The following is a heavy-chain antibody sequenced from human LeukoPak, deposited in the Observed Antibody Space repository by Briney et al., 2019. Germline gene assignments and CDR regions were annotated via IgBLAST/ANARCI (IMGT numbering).Heavy chain of an antibody. D-gene: IGHD2-15*01. V-gene: IGHV3-74*01. CDR3: ARDRGYCSGGSCYSGFYY. CDR1: GFTLSSYW. Sequence: GGSLRLSCAASGFTLSSYWMHWVRQAPGEGLVWVSRIDPDGSTTNYADSVKGRFTTSRDNAKNTLYLQMNNLRAEDTAVYYCARDRGYCSGGSCYSGFYYWGQGTLVTVSS. CDR2: IDPDGSTT. J-gene: IGHJ4*02.